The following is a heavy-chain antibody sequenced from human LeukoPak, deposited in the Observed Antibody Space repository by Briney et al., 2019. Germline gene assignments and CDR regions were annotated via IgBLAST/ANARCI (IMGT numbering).Heavy chain of an antibody. D-gene: IGHD6-13*01. Sequence: SETLSLTCAVYGGSFSGDYWSWIRQPPGKGMEWIGEIHHSGSTNYNPSLKSRVTISVDTSKNQFSLKLTSMTAADTAVYYCARGSSLAAAGTGYSFDYWGQGTQVTVSS. CDR1: GGSFSGDY. CDR3: ARGSSLAAAGTGYSFDY. CDR2: IHHSGST. J-gene: IGHJ4*02. V-gene: IGHV4-34*01.